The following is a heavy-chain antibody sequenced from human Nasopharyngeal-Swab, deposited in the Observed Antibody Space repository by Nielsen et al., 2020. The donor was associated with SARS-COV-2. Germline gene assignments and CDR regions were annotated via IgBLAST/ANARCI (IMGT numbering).Heavy chain of an antibody. CDR2: ISYDGSNK. J-gene: IGHJ3*01. CDR3: AKARLLYFGERDAYDF. CDR1: GFTFSSYG. Sequence: GESLKISCAASGFTFSSYGMHWVRQAPGKGLEWVAVISYDGSNKYYADSVKGRFTISRDNSKNTLYLQMNSLRAEDTAVYYCAKARLLYFGERDAYDFWGQGTMVTVSS. V-gene: IGHV3-30*18. D-gene: IGHD3-10*01.